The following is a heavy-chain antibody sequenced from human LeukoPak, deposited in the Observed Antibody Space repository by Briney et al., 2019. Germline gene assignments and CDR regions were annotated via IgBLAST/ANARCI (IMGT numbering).Heavy chain of an antibody. Sequence: ASVKVSCKASGYTFTSYGISWVRQAPGQGLEWMGWISAYNGNTNYAQKLQGRVTMTTDTSTSTACMELRSLRSDDTAVYYCAVGRPTYTYCSGGSCYAYYFDYWGQGTLVTVPS. D-gene: IGHD2-15*01. J-gene: IGHJ4*02. CDR3: AVGRPTYTYCSGGSCYAYYFDY. V-gene: IGHV1-18*01. CDR1: GYTFTSYG. CDR2: ISAYNGNT.